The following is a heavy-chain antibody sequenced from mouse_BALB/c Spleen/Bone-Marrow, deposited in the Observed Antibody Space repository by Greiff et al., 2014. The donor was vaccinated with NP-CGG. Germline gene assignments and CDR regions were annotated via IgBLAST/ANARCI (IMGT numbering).Heavy chain of an antibody. CDR1: GYTFTTYW. CDR2: IYPSDSYT. D-gene: IGHD2-1*01. Sequence: QVQLQQPGAELVRPGASVKLSCKASGYTFTTYWMHWVKQRPGQGLEWIGNIYPSDSYTNYNQKFKDKATLTVDKSSSTAYMQLSSPTSEDSAVYYCTRWDGNYLYWYFDVWGAGTTVTVSS. J-gene: IGHJ1*01. V-gene: IGHV1-69*02. CDR3: TRWDGNYLYWYFDV.